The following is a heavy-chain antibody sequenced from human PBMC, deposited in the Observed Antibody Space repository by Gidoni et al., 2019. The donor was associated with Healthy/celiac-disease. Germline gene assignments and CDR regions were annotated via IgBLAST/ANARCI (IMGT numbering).Heavy chain of an antibody. D-gene: IGHD3-3*01. Sequence: QVQLVQSGAEVKKPGASVKVSCKASGYTFTSYDINWVRQATGQGLEWMGWMNPNSGNTGYAQKFQGRVTMTRNTSISTAYMELSSLRSEDTAVYYCARAKSLEWLLSDYYYGMDVWGQGTTVTVSS. J-gene: IGHJ6*02. CDR2: MNPNSGNT. V-gene: IGHV1-8*01. CDR1: GYTFTSYD. CDR3: ARAKSLEWLLSDYYYGMDV.